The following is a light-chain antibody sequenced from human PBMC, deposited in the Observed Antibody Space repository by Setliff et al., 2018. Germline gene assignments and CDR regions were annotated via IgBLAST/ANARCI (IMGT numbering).Light chain of an antibody. CDR1: SSDVGSYDF. V-gene: IGLV2-14*01. CDR2: DVS. J-gene: IGLJ1*01. Sequence: QSVLTQPASVSGSPGQSITISCSGTSSDVGSYDFVSWYQQYPGKAPKLIIYDVSSRPSGISYRFSGSKSGNTASLTISGLQAEDEADYYCSSFRGGTSPFVFGTGTKGTVL. CDR3: SSFRGGTSPFV.